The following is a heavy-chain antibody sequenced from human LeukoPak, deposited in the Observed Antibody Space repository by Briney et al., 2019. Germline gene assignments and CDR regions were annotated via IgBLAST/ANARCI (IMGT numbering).Heavy chain of an antibody. V-gene: IGHV3-21*01. J-gene: IGHJ4*02. CDR1: GFTFSSYS. CDR3: ARRRIVALPAHFDY. D-gene: IGHD5-12*01. CDR2: ISSSSSYI. Sequence: SGGSLRLSCAASGFTFSSYSMNWVRQAPGKGLEWVSSISSSSSYIYYADSVKGRFTISRDNAKNSLYLQMNSLRAEDTAVYYCARRRIVALPAHFDYWGQGTLVTVSS.